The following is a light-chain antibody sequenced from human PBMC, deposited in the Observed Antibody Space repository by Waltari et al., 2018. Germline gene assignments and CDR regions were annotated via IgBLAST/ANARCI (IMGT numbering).Light chain of an antibody. Sequence: QSALTQPASVSGSPGQSITISCTGTRSDVCAYNYVSWSQKHPSKAPKVMIYDVNSRPSGVATRFSGSKSGDTASLTISGLQAEDEADYYCSSYTSSNTLVVFGGVTQLTVL. CDR2: DVN. CDR1: RSDVCAYNY. J-gene: IGLJ2*01. V-gene: IGLV2-14*01. CDR3: SSYTSSNTLVV.